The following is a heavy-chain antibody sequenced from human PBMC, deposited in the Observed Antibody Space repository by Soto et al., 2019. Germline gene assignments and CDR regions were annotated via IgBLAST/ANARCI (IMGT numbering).Heavy chain of an antibody. CDR2: IWYDGSNK. J-gene: IGHJ2*01. Sequence: QVQLVESGGGVVQPGRSLRISCAASGFSFSSFGMHWVRQAPGKGLEWVAVIWYDGSNKNYADSVKGRFTISRENSKNTLYLQMNSLRAEDTAVYYCARGEVTTDWYFDLWGRGALVTVSS. V-gene: IGHV3-33*01. D-gene: IGHD4-17*01. CDR3: ARGEVTTDWYFDL. CDR1: GFSFSSFG.